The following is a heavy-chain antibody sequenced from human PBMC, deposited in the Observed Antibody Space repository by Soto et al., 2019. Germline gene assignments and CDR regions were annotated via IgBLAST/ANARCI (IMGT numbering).Heavy chain of an antibody. Sequence: SVKVSCKASGGTFSSYAISWVRQAPGQGLEWMGGIIPIFGTANYAQKFQGRVTITADESTSTAYMELSSLRSEDTAVYYCARVGYQLPKPYNWLDSRGQGTLVTVSS. CDR2: IIPIFGTA. D-gene: IGHD2-2*01. V-gene: IGHV1-69*13. J-gene: IGHJ5*01. CDR1: GGTFSSYA. CDR3: ARVGYQLPKPYNWLDS.